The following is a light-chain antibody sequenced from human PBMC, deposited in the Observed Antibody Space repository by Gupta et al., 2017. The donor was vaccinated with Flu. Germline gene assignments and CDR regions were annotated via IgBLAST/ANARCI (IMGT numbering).Light chain of an antibody. CDR2: WAS. J-gene: IGKJ2*01. CDR3: QKYHSIPYT. CDR1: QSVLYSSNNNNY. Sequence: NCKSSQSVLYSSNNNNYLAWYQQKPGQPPKLLIYWASTRESGVPDRFSGSGSGTDFTLTSSRLQAEDVAVYYCQKYHSIPYTFGQGTKLEIK. V-gene: IGKV4-1*01.